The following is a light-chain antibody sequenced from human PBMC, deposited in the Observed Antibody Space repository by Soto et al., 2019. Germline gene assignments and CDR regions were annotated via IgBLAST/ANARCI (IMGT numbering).Light chain of an antibody. CDR2: DAY. CDR3: QQRHMWPIT. Sequence: EVVLTQSPVTRPLSPGERATLSCRASQSFRGLLAWYQQKPGQAPRLLIYDAYNRATGIPPRFSGSGSGTDFTLTISSLEPEDSAVYYCQQRHMWPITFGQGTRLEIK. V-gene: IGKV3-11*01. J-gene: IGKJ5*01. CDR1: QSFRGL.